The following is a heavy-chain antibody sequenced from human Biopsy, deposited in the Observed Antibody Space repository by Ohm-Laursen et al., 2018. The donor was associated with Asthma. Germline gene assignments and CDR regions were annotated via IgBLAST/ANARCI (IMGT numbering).Heavy chain of an antibody. CDR1: GGTFNTYV. J-gene: IGHJ4*02. CDR3: ARKAGSCISRTCYSLDF. D-gene: IGHD2-2*01. Sequence: GSSVKVSCKSLGGTFNTYVIGWVRQAPGQGLEWMGGINSVFGTTTYPQKFQDGVTITADDSTSTVYMELSSLRSEDTAVYYCARKAGSCISRTCYSLDFWGQGTLVTVSS. CDR2: INSVFGTT. V-gene: IGHV1-69*01.